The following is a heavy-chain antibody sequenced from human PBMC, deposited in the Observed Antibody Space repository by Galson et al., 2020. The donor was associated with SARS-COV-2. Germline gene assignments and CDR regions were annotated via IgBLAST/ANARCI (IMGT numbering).Heavy chain of an antibody. CDR2: INPNSGGT. CDR1: GYTFTGYY. CDR3: AREPITVTANSWFDP. Sequence: GESLKISCKASGYTFTGYYMHWVRQAPGQGLEWMGWINPNSGGTNYAQKFQGRVTMTRDTSISTVYMEVSSLRADDTALYYCAREPITVTANSWFDPWGQGTLVTVSS. J-gene: IGHJ5*02. V-gene: IGHV1-2*02. D-gene: IGHD6-19*01.